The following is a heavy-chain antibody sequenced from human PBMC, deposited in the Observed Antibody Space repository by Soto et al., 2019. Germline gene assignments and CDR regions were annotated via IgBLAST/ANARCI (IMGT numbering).Heavy chain of an antibody. CDR2: IYSGGSA. V-gene: IGHV3-66*04. CDR1: GFTVSSNY. J-gene: IGHJ4*02. D-gene: IGHD5-18*01. Sequence: EVPFVESGGGLVQPGGSLRLSCAASGFTVSSNYMSWVRQAPGKGLEWVSVIYSGGSAYYADSVKVRFTISRDNSKNTLYLQMTSLSAEDTAVYYCARHGYSYGGGDFDYWGQGTLVTVSS. CDR3: ARHGYSYGGGDFDY.